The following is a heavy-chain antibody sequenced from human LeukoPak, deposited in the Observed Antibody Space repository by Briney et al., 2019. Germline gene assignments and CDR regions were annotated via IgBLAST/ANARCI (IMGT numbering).Heavy chain of an antibody. CDR1: GDSISSGDYY. D-gene: IGHD5-12*01. J-gene: IGHJ4*02. CDR3: ARVRRDIVATIPPYFDY. V-gene: IGHV4-61*02. CDR2: ISSSGST. Sequence: SETLSLTCTVSGDSISSGDYYWSWIRQPAGKGLEWIGRISSSGSTNYNPSLKSRVTMSVDTSKNQFSLKLSSVTAADTAMYYCARVRRDIVATIPPYFDYWGQGTLVTVSS.